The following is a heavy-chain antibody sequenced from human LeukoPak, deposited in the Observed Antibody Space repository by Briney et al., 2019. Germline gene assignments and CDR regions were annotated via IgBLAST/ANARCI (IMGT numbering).Heavy chain of an antibody. J-gene: IGHJ4*02. Sequence: PGGSLRLSCAASGFTFSSYAMSWVRQAPGKGLEGVSAISGSGGSTYYADSVKGRFTISRDNSKNTLYLQMNSLRAEDTAVYYCAKGFGYSSGWYPPDYWGQGTLVTVSS. CDR1: GFTFSSYA. CDR3: AKGFGYSSGWYPPDY. D-gene: IGHD6-19*01. CDR2: ISGSGGST. V-gene: IGHV3-23*01.